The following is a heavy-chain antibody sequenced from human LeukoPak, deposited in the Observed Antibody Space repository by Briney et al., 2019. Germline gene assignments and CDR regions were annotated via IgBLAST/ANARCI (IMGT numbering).Heavy chain of an antibody. J-gene: IGHJ4*02. CDR2: ITNDGGTT. CDR1: GFTFGSYA. CDR3: ARVAGFFYDF. V-gene: IGHV3-64*01. D-gene: IGHD6-19*01. Sequence: PGGSLRLSCAASGFTFGSYAMHWVRQAPGKGLEYVSAITNDGGTTFYANSVKGRFTISRDNSKNTLFLRMGSLRAEDMAFYYCARVAGFFYDFWGQGTLVTVSS.